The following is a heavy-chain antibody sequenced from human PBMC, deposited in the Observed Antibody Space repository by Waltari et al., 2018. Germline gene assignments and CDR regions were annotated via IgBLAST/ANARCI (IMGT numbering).Heavy chain of an antibody. CDR1: GGSISSHS. V-gene: IGHV4-59*11. Sequence: QVQLQESGPGLVKPSETLSLTCTVSGGSISSHSWSWIRQPPGKGLEWIGYIYYSGSTNYNPSLKSRVTISVDTSKNQFSLKLSSVTAADTAVYYCARSLGELSLNYWGQGTLVTVSS. CDR2: IYYSGST. D-gene: IGHD3-16*02. CDR3: ARSLGELSLNY. J-gene: IGHJ4*02.